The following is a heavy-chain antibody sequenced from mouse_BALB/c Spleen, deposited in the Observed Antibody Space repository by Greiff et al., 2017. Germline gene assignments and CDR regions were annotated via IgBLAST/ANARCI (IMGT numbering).Heavy chain of an antibody. D-gene: IGHD2-4*01. V-gene: IGHV1-7*01. J-gene: IGHJ4*01. CDR2: INPSTGYT. CDR1: GYTFTSYW. CDR3: APYDYPYAMDY. Sequence: QVQLQQSGAELAKPGASVKMSCKASGYTFTSYWMHWVKQRPGQGLEWIGYINPSTGYTEYNQKFKDKATLTADKSSSTAYMQLSSLTSEDTAVYYCAPYDYPYAMDYWGQGTSVTVSS.